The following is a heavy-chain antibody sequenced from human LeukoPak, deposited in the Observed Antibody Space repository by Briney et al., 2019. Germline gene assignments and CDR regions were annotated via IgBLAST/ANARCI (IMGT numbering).Heavy chain of an antibody. Sequence: GGSLRLSCAASGFTLSRFGMNWVRQAPGKGLEWISYISSTSSAMYYADSVKGRFTISRDNAKNSLYLQMSSLRDEDTAVYYCVREAVNDYGDYVFWFDPWGQGTLVTVSS. V-gene: IGHV3-48*02. CDR1: GFTLSRFG. J-gene: IGHJ5*02. D-gene: IGHD4-17*01. CDR2: ISSTSSAM. CDR3: VREAVNDYGDYVFWFDP.